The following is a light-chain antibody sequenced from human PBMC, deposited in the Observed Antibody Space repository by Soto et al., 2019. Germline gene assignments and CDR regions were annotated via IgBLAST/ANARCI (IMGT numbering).Light chain of an antibody. J-gene: IGKJ4*01. Sequence: EIVLTQSPGTLSLSPGERATLSCRASQSVSGSYLAWYQQKPGQAPRLLIYGASSRATGIPDRFSGSGSGTDFTLTISRLEPEDFAVYYCQKRSNWPPLTFGGGTKVDIK. CDR1: QSVSGSY. CDR2: GAS. CDR3: QKRSNWPPLT. V-gene: IGKV3D-20*02.